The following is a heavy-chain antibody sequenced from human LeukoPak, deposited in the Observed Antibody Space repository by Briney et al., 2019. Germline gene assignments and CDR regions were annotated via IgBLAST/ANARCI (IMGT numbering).Heavy chain of an antibody. D-gene: IGHD4-11*01. V-gene: IGHV4-39*01. CDR3: ARHSRVTSWVMDV. Sequence: SETLSLTCTVSGGSISSSSYYWGWIRQPPGKGLEWIGSIYYSGSTYYNPSLKSRVTISVDTSKNQFSLKLSSVTAADTAVYYCARHSRVTSWVMDVWGQGTTVTVSS. J-gene: IGHJ6*02. CDR1: GGSISSSSYY. CDR2: IYYSGST.